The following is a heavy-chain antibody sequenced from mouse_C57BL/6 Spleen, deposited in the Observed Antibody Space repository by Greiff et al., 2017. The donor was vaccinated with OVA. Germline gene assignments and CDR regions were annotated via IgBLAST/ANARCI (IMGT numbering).Heavy chain of an antibody. Sequence: QVQLKQPGAELVRPGSSVKLSCKASGYTFTSYWMHWVKQRPIQGLEWIGNIDPSDSETHYNQKFKDKATLTVDKSSSTAYMQLSSLTSEDSAVYYCARETGGYYFDYWGQGTTLTVSS. J-gene: IGHJ2*01. CDR3: ARETGGYYFDY. CDR2: IDPSDSET. V-gene: IGHV1-52*01. CDR1: GYTFTSYW.